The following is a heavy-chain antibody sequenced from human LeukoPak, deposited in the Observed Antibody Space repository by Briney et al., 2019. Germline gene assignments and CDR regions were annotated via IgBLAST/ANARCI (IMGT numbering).Heavy chain of an antibody. Sequence: GGSLRLSCAASGFTFSSHALSWVRQAPGKGLEWVSGISFSGGSTYYADSVKGRFTISRDNSQNTLYLQMNSLRAEDTAEYYCAKVTMAAYWYIDLWGRGTLVTVSS. CDR1: GFTFSSHA. V-gene: IGHV3-23*01. CDR2: ISFSGGST. J-gene: IGHJ2*01. D-gene: IGHD2-8*01. CDR3: AKVTMAAYWYIDL.